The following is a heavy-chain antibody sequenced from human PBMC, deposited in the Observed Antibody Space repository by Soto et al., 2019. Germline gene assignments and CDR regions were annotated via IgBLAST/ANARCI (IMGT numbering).Heavy chain of an antibody. CDR2: ISYDGSNK. V-gene: IGHV3-30-3*01. J-gene: IGHJ4*02. D-gene: IGHD3-22*01. CDR3: ARGGYYYDSSGYYYSFDY. Sequence: QVQLVESGGGVVQPGRSLRLSCAASGFTFSTYAMHWVRQAPGKGLEWVAVISYDGSNKYYADSVKGRFTISRDNSKNTLYLQMNSLRAEDTAVYYCARGGYYYDSSGYYYSFDYWSQGTLVTVSS. CDR1: GFTFSTYA.